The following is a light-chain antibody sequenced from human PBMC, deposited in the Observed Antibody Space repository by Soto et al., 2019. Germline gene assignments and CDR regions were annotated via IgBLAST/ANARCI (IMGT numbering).Light chain of an antibody. J-gene: IGKJ2*02. Sequence: DLQMPQSPSTLSASVGDRVTITCRASQSISTWLAWYQQKPGKAPKLLIYDASSLESGVPSRVSGSGSGTEFTLTISSLQPDDFATYYCQQYNIYFRTFGQGTKLEIK. CDR1: QSISTW. CDR3: QQYNIYFRT. V-gene: IGKV1-5*01. CDR2: DAS.